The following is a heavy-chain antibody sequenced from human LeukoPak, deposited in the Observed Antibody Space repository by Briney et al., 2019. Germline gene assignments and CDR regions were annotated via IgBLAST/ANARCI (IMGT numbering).Heavy chain of an antibody. CDR1: GYTFTGYY. J-gene: IGHJ4*02. CDR2: INPNSGGT. V-gene: IGHV1-2*02. CDR3: ASDYYDSSGLEY. D-gene: IGHD3-22*01. Sequence: ASVKVSCKASGYTFTGYYMHWVRQAPGQGLEWMGWINPNSGGTNCAQKFQGRVTMTRDTSISTAYMELSRLRSDDTAVYYCASDYYDSSGLEYWGQGTLVTVSS.